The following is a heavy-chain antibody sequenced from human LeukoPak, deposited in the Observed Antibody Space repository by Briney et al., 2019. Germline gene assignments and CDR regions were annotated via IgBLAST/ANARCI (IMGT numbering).Heavy chain of an antibody. CDR2: IYYSGNT. CDR3: TRTDSATSIDH. CDR1: PGSISTYY. V-gene: IGHV4-59*01. J-gene: IGHJ4*02. D-gene: IGHD1-1*01. Sequence: SETLSLTCTVSPGSISTYYWSWIRQPPGKGLEWIGYIYYSGNTNYNPSLRSRVIISLNTSKNQFSLKLSSVTAADTAVYYCTRTDSATSIDHWGQGTLVTVSS.